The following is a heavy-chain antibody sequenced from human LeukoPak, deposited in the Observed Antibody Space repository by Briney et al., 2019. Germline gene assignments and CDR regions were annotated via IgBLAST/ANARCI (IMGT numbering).Heavy chain of an antibody. D-gene: IGHD2-2*02. Sequence: RASVKVSCKASGGTFCSYAISWVRQAPGQGLEWMGGIIPIFGTANYALKFQGRVTITADESTSTAYMELSSLRSEDTAVYYCARDTLFCSSTSCSTRKNWFDPWGQGTLVTVSS. CDR3: ARDTLFCSSTSCSTRKNWFDP. CDR2: IIPIFGTA. J-gene: IGHJ5*02. CDR1: GGTFCSYA. V-gene: IGHV1-69*13.